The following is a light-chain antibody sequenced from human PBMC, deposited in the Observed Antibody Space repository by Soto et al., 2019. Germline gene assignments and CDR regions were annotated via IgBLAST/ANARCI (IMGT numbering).Light chain of an antibody. CDR1: QDISNY. V-gene: IGKV1-33*01. CDR2: DAS. Sequence: DIQMTQSPSSLSASVGDRVTITCQASQDISNYLNWYQQKPEKAPKLLIYDASNLETGVPSRFSGGGSGTDFTFTISSLQPEDIATYYCQQNDDLPLTFGGGTNVEIK. CDR3: QQNDDLPLT. J-gene: IGKJ4*01.